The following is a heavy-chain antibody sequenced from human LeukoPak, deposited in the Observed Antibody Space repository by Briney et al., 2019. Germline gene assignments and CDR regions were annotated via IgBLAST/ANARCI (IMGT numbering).Heavy chain of an antibody. J-gene: IGHJ5*02. V-gene: IGHV4-59*01. CDR1: GGSISGYY. Sequence: PSEALSLTCTVSGGSISGYYWTWIRQPPGKGLEWIGYVYHSGGTSYNPSLKSRVTIAVDTSKNQFSLKLTSVTAADTAVYYCAKDNADYASGGDWFAPWGQGTLVTVPS. CDR2: VYHSGGT. D-gene: IGHD3-10*01. CDR3: AKDNADYASGGDWFAP.